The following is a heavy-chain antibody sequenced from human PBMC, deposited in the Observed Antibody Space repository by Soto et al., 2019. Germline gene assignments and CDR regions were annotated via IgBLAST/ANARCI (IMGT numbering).Heavy chain of an antibody. Sequence: ASVKVSCKASGGTFSSYAISWVRQAPGQGLEWMGGIIPIFGTANYAQKFQGRVTITADESTSTAYMELSSLRSEDTAVYYCARDLGGIAVADGNWFDPWGQGTLVTVSS. D-gene: IGHD6-19*01. V-gene: IGHV1-69*13. CDR2: IIPIFGTA. CDR3: ARDLGGIAVADGNWFDP. J-gene: IGHJ5*02. CDR1: GGTFSSYA.